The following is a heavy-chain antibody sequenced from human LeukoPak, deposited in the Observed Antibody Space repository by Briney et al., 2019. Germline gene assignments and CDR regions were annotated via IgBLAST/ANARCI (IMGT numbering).Heavy chain of an antibody. D-gene: IGHD3-22*01. CDR2: INPNSGGT. J-gene: IGHJ1*01. V-gene: IGHV1-2*02. CDR3: ARAFASYDSSIYFQH. CDR1: GYTFTGYY. Sequence: ASVKVSCKASGYTFTGYYRHWVRQASGQGLEWMGWINPNSGGTNYAQKFQGRVTMTRDTSISTAYMELSRLRSDDTAVYYCARAFASYDSSIYFQHWGQGTLVTVSS.